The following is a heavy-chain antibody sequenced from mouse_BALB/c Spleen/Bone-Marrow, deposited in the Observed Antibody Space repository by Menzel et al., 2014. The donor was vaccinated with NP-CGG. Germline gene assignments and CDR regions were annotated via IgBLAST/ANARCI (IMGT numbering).Heavy chain of an antibody. V-gene: IGHV4-1*02. CDR3: ARPDYYGYLNY. CDR2: INPDSRTI. Sequence: EVKLEESGGGLVQPGGSLKLSCAASGFDFSRYRMSWVRQAPGKGLEWIGEINPDSRTINYSPSLKDKFIISRDNAKNTLYLRLNKVRSEDTALYYCARPDYYGYLNYWGQGTTLTVSS. D-gene: IGHD1-1*01. J-gene: IGHJ2*01. CDR1: GFDFSRYR.